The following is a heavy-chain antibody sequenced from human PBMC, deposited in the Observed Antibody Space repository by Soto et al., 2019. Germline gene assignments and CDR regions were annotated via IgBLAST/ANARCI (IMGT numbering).Heavy chain of an antibody. CDR1: GFTFSSYA. Sequence: EVQLLESGGGLVQPGGSLRLSCAASGFTFSSYAMSWVRQAPGKGLEWVSVISGSGDSTYYPDSVKGRFTISRDNSKNTLYLQMNSLRAEDTAVYYCAKRAWGYFYFDYWGQGTLVTVSS. CDR2: ISGSGDST. J-gene: IGHJ4*02. V-gene: IGHV3-23*01. CDR3: AKRAWGYFYFDY. D-gene: IGHD1-26*01.